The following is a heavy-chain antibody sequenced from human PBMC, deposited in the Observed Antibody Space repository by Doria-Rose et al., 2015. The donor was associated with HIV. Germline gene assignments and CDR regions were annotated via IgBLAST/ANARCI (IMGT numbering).Heavy chain of an antibody. V-gene: IGHV2-26*01. D-gene: IGHD6-13*01. CDR3: ARIKSSRWYHKYYFDF. J-gene: IGHJ4*02. Sequence: SGPVLVKPTETLTLTCTVSGVSLSSPGMGVSWIRQPPGKALEWLANILSDDERYYKTSLKIRLTISRSTSKSQVVLTMTDMDPVDTATYYCARIKSSRWYHKYYFDFWGQGTLVIVSA. CDR2: ILSDDER. CDR1: GVSLSSPGMG.